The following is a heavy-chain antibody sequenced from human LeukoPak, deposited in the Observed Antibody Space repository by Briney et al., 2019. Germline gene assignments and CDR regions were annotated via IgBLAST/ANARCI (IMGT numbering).Heavy chain of an antibody. D-gene: IGHD2-15*01. J-gene: IGHJ2*01. CDR1: GFTVSSNY. CDR3: ARDGSGGDWYFDL. CDR2: IYSGGST. V-gene: IGHV3-53*01. Sequence: PGGSLRLSCAASGFTVSSNYMSWVRQAPGKGQEWVSVIYSGGSTYYADSVKGRFTISRDNSKNTLYLQMNSLRAEDTAVYYCARDGSGGDWYFDLWGRGTLVTVSS.